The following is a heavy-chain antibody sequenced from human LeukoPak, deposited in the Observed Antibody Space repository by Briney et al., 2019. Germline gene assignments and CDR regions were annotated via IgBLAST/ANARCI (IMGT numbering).Heavy chain of an antibody. V-gene: IGHV3-66*01. CDR2: IYSGDTT. J-gene: IGHJ4*02. Sequence: TGGSLRLSCAASGFTVSSNYMSWVRQAPGKGLEWVSVIYSGDTTYYANSVKGRFTISRDNSKNMLYLQMNSLRAEDTAVYYCARRLLTGYYEFWGQGTLVTVSS. D-gene: IGHD3-9*01. CDR1: GFTVSSNY. CDR3: ARRLLTGYYEF.